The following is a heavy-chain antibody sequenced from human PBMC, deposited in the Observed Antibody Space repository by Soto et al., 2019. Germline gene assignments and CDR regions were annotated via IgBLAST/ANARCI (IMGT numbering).Heavy chain of an antibody. CDR1: GFTFSNYA. CDR3: AGALRSWIVPVGY. V-gene: IGHV3-23*01. J-gene: IGHJ4*02. CDR2: ISNSFSDGNT. D-gene: IGHD2-2*01. Sequence: PGGSLRLSCAASGFTFSNYAMNWVRQAPGKGLEWVSAISNSFSDGNTHYADSVKGRFTISRDNANNSLYLQMNSLRAEDTAVYYCAGALRSWIVPVGYWGQGTLVTVSS.